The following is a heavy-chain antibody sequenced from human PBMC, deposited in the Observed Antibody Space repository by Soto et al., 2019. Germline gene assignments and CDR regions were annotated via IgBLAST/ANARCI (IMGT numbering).Heavy chain of an antibody. Sequence: LRLSCAASGFTFSSYAMSWVRQAPGKGLEWVSAISGSGGSTYYADSVKGRFTISRDNSKNTLYLQMVSLRAGDTAVYYCAKTPLKVGAILANYWGQGTLVTVSS. CDR2: ISGSGGST. J-gene: IGHJ4*02. V-gene: IGHV3-23*01. CDR1: GFTFSSYA. CDR3: AKTPLKVGAILANY. D-gene: IGHD1-26*01.